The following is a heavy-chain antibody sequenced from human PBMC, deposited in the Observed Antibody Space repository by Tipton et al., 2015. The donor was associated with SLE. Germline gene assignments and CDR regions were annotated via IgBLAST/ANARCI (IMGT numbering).Heavy chain of an antibody. D-gene: IGHD3-10*01. J-gene: IGHJ4*02. CDR2: FYFLGST. V-gene: IGHV4-38-2*01. CDR1: GFSISSGYF. Sequence: GLVKPSETLSLSCDVSGFSISSGYFWGWIRQPPGKGLEWIGNFYFLGSTFYNPSLKSRVTISVDTSKNQFSLKLSSVTAADTAVYYCASITMVRGVDYWGQGTLVTVSS. CDR3: ASITMVRGVDY.